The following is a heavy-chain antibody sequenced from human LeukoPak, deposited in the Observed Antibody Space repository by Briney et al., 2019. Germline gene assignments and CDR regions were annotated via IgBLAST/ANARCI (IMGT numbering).Heavy chain of an antibody. D-gene: IGHD6-19*01. J-gene: IGHJ4*02. Sequence: SETLSLTCAVYGGSFSGYYWSWIRQPLGKGLEWIGEINHSGSTNYNPSLKSRVTISVDTSKNQFSLKLSSVTAADTAVYYCARYWGSGWTFDYWGQGTLVTVSS. CDR2: INHSGST. CDR3: ARYWGSGWTFDY. CDR1: GGSFSGYY. V-gene: IGHV4-34*01.